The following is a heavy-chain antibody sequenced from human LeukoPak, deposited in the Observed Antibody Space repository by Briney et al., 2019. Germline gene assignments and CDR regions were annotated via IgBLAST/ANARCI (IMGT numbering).Heavy chain of an antibody. CDR3: ARGLLRDDILTGSSIQHYFDY. D-gene: IGHD3-9*01. CDR2: INHSGST. Sequence: SETLSLTCAVYGGSFSGYYWSWIRQPPGKGLEWIGEINHSGSTNYNPSLKSRVTISVDTSKNQFSLKLSSVTAADTAVYYCARGLLRDDILTGSSIQHYFDYWGQGTLVTVSS. J-gene: IGHJ4*02. V-gene: IGHV4-34*01. CDR1: GGSFSGYY.